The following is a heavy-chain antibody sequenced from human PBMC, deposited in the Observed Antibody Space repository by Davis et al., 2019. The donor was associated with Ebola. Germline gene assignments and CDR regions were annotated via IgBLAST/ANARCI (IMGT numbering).Heavy chain of an antibody. CDR3: ARVRAVYAIHGMDV. CDR1: GFTFSSYW. V-gene: IGHV3-74*01. D-gene: IGHD2-8*02. J-gene: IGHJ6*04. Sequence: PGGSLRLSCAASGFTFSSYWMHWVRQAPGKGLVWVSRINSDGSSTSYADSVKGRFTISRDNAKNTLYLQMNSLRAEDTAVYYCARVRAVYAIHGMDVWGKGTTVTVSS. CDR2: INSDGSST.